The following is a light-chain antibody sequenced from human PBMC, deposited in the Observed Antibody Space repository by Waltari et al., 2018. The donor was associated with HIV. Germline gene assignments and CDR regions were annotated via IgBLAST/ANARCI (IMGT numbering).Light chain of an antibody. CDR1: QSISTW. CDR2: KAS. V-gene: IGKV1-5*03. J-gene: IGKJ2*01. CDR3: QQYNTYART. Sequence: DIQMTQSPSTLSASVGDRVPITCRASQSISTWLAWYQQKQRKAPKLLIYKASSLEAGVPSRVSGSGSGTEFTLTISSLQPDDVATYYCQQYNTYARTFGQGTKLEIK.